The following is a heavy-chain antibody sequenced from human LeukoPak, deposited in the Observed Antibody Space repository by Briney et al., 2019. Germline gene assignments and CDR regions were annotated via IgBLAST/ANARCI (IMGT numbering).Heavy chain of an antibody. D-gene: IGHD5-12*01. CDR2: IYDSGST. V-gene: IGHV4-61*08. CDR1: GDPITSHSDY. Sequence: PSETLSLTCTVSGDPITSHSDYKWTWIRQPPGKGLEWIGYIYDSGSTNYNPSLKSRVTISVDTSKNQFSLKLTSMAAADTAVYYCAREYSAFDYWGQGTLVTVSS. CDR3: AREYSAFDY. J-gene: IGHJ4*02.